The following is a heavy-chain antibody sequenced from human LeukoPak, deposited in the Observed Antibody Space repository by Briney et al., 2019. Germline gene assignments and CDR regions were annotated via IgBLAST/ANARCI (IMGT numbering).Heavy chain of an antibody. V-gene: IGHV3-30*18. J-gene: IGHJ4*02. CDR2: ISYDGSNK. D-gene: IGHD2-8*02. CDR3: AKSGGELAFDY. CDR1: GFTFSSYG. Sequence: PGRSLRLSCAASGFTFSSYGMHWVRQAPGKGLEWVAVISYDGSNKYYADSVKGRFTISRDNSKNSLYLQMNSLRAEDKAVYYCAKSGGELAFDYWGQGTLVTVSS.